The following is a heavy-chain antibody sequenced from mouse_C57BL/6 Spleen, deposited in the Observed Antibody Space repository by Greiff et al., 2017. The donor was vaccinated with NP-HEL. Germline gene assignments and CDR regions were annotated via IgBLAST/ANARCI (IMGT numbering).Heavy chain of an antibody. CDR2: IDPETGGT. CDR1: GYTFTDYE. J-gene: IGHJ1*03. CDR3: TRGIYPRYFDV. V-gene: IGHV1-15*01. Sequence: VQLQQSGAELVRPGASVTLSCKASGYTFTDYEMHWVKQTPVHGLEWIGAIDPETGGTAYNQKFKGKALLTADKSSSTAYMELRSLTSEDSAVYYCTRGIYPRYFDVWGTGTTVTVSS.